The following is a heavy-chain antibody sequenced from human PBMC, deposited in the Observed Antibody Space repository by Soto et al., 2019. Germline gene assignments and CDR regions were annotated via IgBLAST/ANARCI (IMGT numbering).Heavy chain of an antibody. Sequence: QVQLQESGPGLVKPSETLSLTCTVSGGSISSYYWSWIRQPPGKGLEWIGYIYYSGGTNYNPSLKSRVPISVDTSKNQFSLKLSSVTAADTAVYYCARAEGLRFLEWLPTSSWFDPWGQGTLVTVSS. CDR3: ARAEGLRFLEWLPTSSWFDP. D-gene: IGHD3-3*01. CDR2: IYYSGGT. CDR1: GGSISSYY. J-gene: IGHJ5*02. V-gene: IGHV4-59*01.